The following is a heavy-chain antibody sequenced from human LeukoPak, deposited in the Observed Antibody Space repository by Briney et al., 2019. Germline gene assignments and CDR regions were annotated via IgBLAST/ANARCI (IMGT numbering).Heavy chain of an antibody. CDR1: GYTFSSYW. Sequence: GGSLRLSCAASGYTFSSYWMHWVRQAPAKGLVWVSRINSDGSSTSYADSVKGRFTVSRDNAKNTLYLQMNSLRADDTALYYCARGRGGYHYFNYWGQGTLVTVSS. J-gene: IGHJ4*02. D-gene: IGHD3-22*01. CDR2: INSDGSST. CDR3: ARGRGGYHYFNY. V-gene: IGHV3-74*01.